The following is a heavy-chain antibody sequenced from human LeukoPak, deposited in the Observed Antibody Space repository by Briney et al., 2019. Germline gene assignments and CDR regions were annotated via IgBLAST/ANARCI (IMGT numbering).Heavy chain of an antibody. D-gene: IGHD6-19*01. V-gene: IGHV4-34*01. CDR2: INHSGST. CDR1: GGSFSGYY. CDR3: ASGGYSSGQTGAFDI. Sequence: SETLSLTCAVYGGSFSGYYWSWIRQPPGKGLEWIGEINHSGSTYYNPSLKSRVTISVDTSKNQFSLKLSSVTAADTAVYYCASGGYSSGQTGAFDIWGQGTMVTVSS. J-gene: IGHJ3*02.